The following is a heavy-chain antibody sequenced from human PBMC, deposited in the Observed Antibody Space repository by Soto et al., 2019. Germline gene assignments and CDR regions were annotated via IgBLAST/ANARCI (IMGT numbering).Heavy chain of an antibody. CDR2: IIPIFGTA. CDR1: GGTFSSYA. Sequence: ASVKVSCKASGGTFSSYAISGVRQAPGRGLEWMGGIIPIFGTANYAQKFQGRVTITADKSTSTAYMELSSLRSEDTAVYYCARVAVAGGYYYSVMDVWGQGTTVTVSS. J-gene: IGHJ6*02. V-gene: IGHV1-69*06. CDR3: ARVAVAGGYYYSVMDV. D-gene: IGHD6-19*01.